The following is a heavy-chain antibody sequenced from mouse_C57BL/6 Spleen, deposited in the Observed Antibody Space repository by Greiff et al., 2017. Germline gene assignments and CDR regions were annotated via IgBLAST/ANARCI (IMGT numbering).Heavy chain of an antibody. CDR1: GFSLTSYG. J-gene: IGHJ3*01. Sequence: QVQLKESGPGLVQPSQSLSITCTVSGFSLTSYGVHWVRQSPGKGLEWLGVIWSGGSTDYNAAFISRLSISKDNSKSQVFFKMNSLQADDTAIYYCARPYYGSSYEFAYWGQGTLVTVSA. D-gene: IGHD1-1*01. V-gene: IGHV2-2*01. CDR3: ARPYYGSSYEFAY. CDR2: IWSGGST.